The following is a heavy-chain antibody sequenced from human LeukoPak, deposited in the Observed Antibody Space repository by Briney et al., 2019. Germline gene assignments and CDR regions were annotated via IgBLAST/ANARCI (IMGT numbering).Heavy chain of an antibody. D-gene: IGHD6-19*01. CDR3: TGIAVAGPLSSDY. J-gene: IGHJ4*02. V-gene: IGHV1-2*06. CDR1: GYTFTGYY. Sequence: GASVKVSCKASGYTFTGYYMHWVRQAPGQGLEWMGRINPNSGGTNYAQKFQGRVTMTRDTSISTVYMELSRLRSDDTAVYYCTGIAVAGPLSSDYWGQGTLVTVSS. CDR2: INPNSGGT.